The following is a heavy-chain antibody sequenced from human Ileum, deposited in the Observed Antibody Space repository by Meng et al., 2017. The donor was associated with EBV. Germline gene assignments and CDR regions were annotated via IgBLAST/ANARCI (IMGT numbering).Heavy chain of an antibody. CDR1: GGSISSSSYY. D-gene: IGHD2-2*01. J-gene: IGHJ4*02. CDR2: IYYSGST. CDR3: ARSIVVVPAAIYY. Sequence: QLQLRESVPGLVKPSETLSLTCTGSGGSISSSSYYWGWIRQPPGKGLEWIGSIYYSGSTYYNPSLKSRVTISVDTSKNQFSLKLSSVTAADTAVYYCARSIVVVPAAIYYWGQGTLVTVSP. V-gene: IGHV4-39*01.